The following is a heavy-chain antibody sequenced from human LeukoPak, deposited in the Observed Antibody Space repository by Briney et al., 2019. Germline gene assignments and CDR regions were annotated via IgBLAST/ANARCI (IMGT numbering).Heavy chain of an antibody. CDR2: ISSTSSYK. V-gene: IGHV3-21*01. D-gene: IGHD2-21*02. J-gene: IGHJ6*01. Sequence: GGSLRLSCAASGFTFNIYSMSWVRQAPGKGLEWVSSISSTSSYKYYADSLKGRFTISRDNAKDSLFLRMNSLRAEDTAVYFCVRDQYCGGDCYSDYYYGMDXXXXXTTVIVSS. CDR3: VRDQYCGGDCYSDYYYGMDX. CDR1: GFTFNIYS.